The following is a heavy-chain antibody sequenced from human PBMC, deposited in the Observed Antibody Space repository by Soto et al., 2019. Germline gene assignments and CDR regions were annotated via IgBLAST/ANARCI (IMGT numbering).Heavy chain of an antibody. Sequence: GGSLRLSCAASGLTFSSYGMHWVRQAPGKGLEWVAVIWYDGSNKYYADSVKGRFTISRDNSKNTLYLQMNSLRAEDTAVYYCARSQYYYDSSGQYYWGQGTLVTVSS. D-gene: IGHD3-22*01. CDR3: ARSQYYYDSSGQYY. CDR2: IWYDGSNK. J-gene: IGHJ4*02. CDR1: GLTFSSYG. V-gene: IGHV3-33*01.